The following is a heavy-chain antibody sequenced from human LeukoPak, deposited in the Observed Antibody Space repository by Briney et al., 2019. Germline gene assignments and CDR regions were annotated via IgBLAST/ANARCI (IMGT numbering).Heavy chain of an antibody. J-gene: IGHJ5*02. Sequence: PSETLSLTCTVSGGFISNDCWSWIRQPPGKGLEWIGRIQTSGSTRYNPSLESRVTISLGKSTNEISLKLTSVTAADTAVYYCARGLSPSYDYNYFDPWGQGTLVTVSS. CDR3: ARGLSPSYDYNYFDP. CDR2: IQTSGST. V-gene: IGHV4-4*07. D-gene: IGHD3-16*01. CDR1: GGFISNDC.